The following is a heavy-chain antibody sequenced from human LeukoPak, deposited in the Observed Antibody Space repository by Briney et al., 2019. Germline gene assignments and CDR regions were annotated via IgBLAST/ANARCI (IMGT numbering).Heavy chain of an antibody. CDR1: GGTFSSYA. J-gene: IGHJ4*02. Sequence: ASVKVSCKASGGTFSSYAISWVRQAPGQGLEWMGGIIPIFGTANYAQKFQGRVTITTDESTSTAYMELSSLRSEDTAVYYCAIQTTYDSSGYYLYWGQGTLATVSS. V-gene: IGHV1-69*05. CDR2: IIPIFGTA. CDR3: AIQTTYDSSGYYLY. D-gene: IGHD3-22*01.